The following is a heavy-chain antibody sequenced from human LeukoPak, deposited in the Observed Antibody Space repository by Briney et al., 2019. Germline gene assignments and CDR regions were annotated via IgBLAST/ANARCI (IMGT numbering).Heavy chain of an antibody. CDR3: AKDRRDVVPAASTFDY. J-gene: IGHJ4*02. Sequence: GGSLRLSCAASGFTFSIFWMHWVRRAPGKGPVWVSRINSDGSSTDYADSVKGRFTVSRDNSKNTLYLQMNSLRAEDTAVYYCAKDRRDVVPAASTFDYWGQGTLVTVSS. D-gene: IGHD2-2*01. V-gene: IGHV3-74*01. CDR1: GFTFSIFW. CDR2: INSDGSST.